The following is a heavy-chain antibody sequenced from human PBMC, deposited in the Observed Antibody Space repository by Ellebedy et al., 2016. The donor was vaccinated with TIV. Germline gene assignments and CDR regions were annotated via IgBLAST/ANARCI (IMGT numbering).Heavy chain of an antibody. J-gene: IGHJ4*02. CDR3: ARRQDIVLMVYANRAFDY. CDR2: IYYSGST. D-gene: IGHD2-8*01. CDR1: GGSISSSSYY. Sequence: SETLSLTXTVSGGSISSSSYYWGWTRQPPGKGLEWIGSIYYSGSTYYNPSLKSRVTISVDTSKNQFSLKLSSVTAAVTAVYYCARRQDIVLMVYANRAFDYWGQGTLVTVSS. V-gene: IGHV4-39*01.